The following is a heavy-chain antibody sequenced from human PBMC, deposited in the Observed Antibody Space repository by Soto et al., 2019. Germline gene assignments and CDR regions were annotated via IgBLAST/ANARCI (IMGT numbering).Heavy chain of an antibody. CDR2: LSPSGGET. CDR3: AHPRGYGVFDAYDI. Sequence: GSLRLSCVASGFTFSTYAMSWVRQAPGKGLEWVSALSPSGGETYYADSVKGRFTISRDNSMNALYLQMNSLRVEDTAVYFCAHPRGYGVFDAYDIWGQGTMVTVSS. J-gene: IGHJ3*02. CDR1: GFTFSTYA. V-gene: IGHV3-23*01. D-gene: IGHD4-17*01.